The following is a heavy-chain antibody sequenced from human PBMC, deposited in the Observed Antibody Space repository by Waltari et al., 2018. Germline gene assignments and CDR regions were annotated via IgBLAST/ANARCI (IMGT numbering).Heavy chain of an antibody. D-gene: IGHD2-15*01. J-gene: IGHJ5*01. Sequence: DWWGWGRQSPEKRLEWIGQIHRSGRTNYNPALESRVTISLDAANNQFSLKLASTTAADTAVYYCARDRGRGLYLDSWGQGTLVTVSP. CDR3: ARDRGRGLYLDS. V-gene: IGHV4-4*02. CDR1: DW. CDR2: IHRSGRT.